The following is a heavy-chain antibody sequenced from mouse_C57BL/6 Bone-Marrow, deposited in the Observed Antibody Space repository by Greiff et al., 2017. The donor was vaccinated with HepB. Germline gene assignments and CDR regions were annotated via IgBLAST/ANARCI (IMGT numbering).Heavy chain of an antibody. J-gene: IGHJ2*01. CDR2: IYPRDGST. Sequence: VKLQESDAELVKPGASVKISCKVSGYTFTDHTIHWMKQRPEQGLEWIGYIYPRDGSTKYNEKFKGKATLTADKSSSTAYMQLNSLTSEDSAVYFCASLYDYDDPLFDYWGQGTTLTVSS. CDR1: GYTFTDHT. CDR3: ASLYDYDDPLFDY. D-gene: IGHD2-4*01. V-gene: IGHV1-78*01.